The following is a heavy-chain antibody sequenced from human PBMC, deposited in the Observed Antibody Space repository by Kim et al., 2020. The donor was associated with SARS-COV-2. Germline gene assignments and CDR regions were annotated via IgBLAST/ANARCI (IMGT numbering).Heavy chain of an antibody. J-gene: IGHJ4*02. CDR1: GYTFTSYG. D-gene: IGHD3-22*01. Sequence: ASVKVSCKASGYTFTSYGISWVRQAPGQGLEWMGWISAYNGNTNYAQKLQGRVTMTTDTSTSTAYMELRSLRSDDTAVYYCARVRDYYDSSGSDYWGQGTLVTVSS. CDR3: ARVRDYYDSSGSDY. V-gene: IGHV1-18*04. CDR2: ISAYNGNT.